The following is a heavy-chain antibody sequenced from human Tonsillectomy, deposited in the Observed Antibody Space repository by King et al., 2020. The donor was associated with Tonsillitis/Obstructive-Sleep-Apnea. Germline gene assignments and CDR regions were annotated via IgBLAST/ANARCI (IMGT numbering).Heavy chain of an antibody. CDR1: GGSFSGYY. CDR3: TRGLDDYGENIPYDMDV. D-gene: IGHD4-17*01. CDR2: INHSGST. J-gene: IGHJ6*02. Sequence: VQLQQWGAGLLKPSETLSLTCAVYGGSFSGYYWSWIRQPPGKGLEWIGEINHSGSTNYNPSLKSRVTISVDTSKNQFSLKLSSVTAADTAVYYCTRGLDDYGENIPYDMDVWGQGTTVTVSS. V-gene: IGHV4-34*01.